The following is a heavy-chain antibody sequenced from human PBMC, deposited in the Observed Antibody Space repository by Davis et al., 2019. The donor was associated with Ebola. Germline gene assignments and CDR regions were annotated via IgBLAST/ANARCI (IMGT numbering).Heavy chain of an antibody. CDR2: IYTGGRT. Sequence: GESLKISCAAFGFTFSSYAMSWVRQAPGKGLEWVSVIYTGGRTYYTDSVKGRFTISRDNSKNTIYLQMNSLRAGDTAVYYCARHYVYDYYMGLDVWGQGTTVTVS. D-gene: IGHD3-10*02. CDR3: ARHYVYDYYMGLDV. V-gene: IGHV3-66*04. J-gene: IGHJ6*02. CDR1: GFTFSSYA.